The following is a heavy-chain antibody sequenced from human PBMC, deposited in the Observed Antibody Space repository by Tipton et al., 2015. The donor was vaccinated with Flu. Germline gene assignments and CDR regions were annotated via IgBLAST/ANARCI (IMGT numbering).Heavy chain of an antibody. D-gene: IGHD5-12*01. V-gene: IGHV3-23*01. Sequence: SLRLSCAASGFTFSRYAMSWVRQAPGKGLEWVSGISGSGGTTYYADSVKGRFTISRDNSKNTLYLQMNSLRVEDTAIYYCAKVIPAIVAGLDYWGQGNLVTVSS. CDR1: GFTFSRYA. CDR3: AKVIPAIVAGLDY. J-gene: IGHJ4*02. CDR2: ISGSGGTT.